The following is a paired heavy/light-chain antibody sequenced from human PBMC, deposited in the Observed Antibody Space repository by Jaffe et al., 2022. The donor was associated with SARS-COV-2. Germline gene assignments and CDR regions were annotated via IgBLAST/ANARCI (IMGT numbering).Heavy chain of an antibody. J-gene: IGHJ4*02. CDR1: GFAFSSYA. CDR3: AKDQAGHGGVIVIFDY. Sequence: EVQLLESGGGLVQPGGSLRLSCAASGFAFSSYAMSWVRQAPGKGLEWVSAVSSGGGSTYYADSVKGRFTISRDNSKNTLYLQMNSLRAEDTAVYYCAKDQAGHGGVIVIFDYWGQGTMVTVSS. CDR2: VSSGGGST. D-gene: IGHD3-16*02. V-gene: IGHV3-23*01.
Light chain of an antibody. CDR2: AAS. CDR3: QQSYSTPFT. J-gene: IGKJ4*01. Sequence: DIQMTQSPSSLSASVGDRVTITCRASQRISSYLNWYQQKPGKAPKLLIYAASNLQSGVPSSFSGSGSGTDFTLTISSLQPEDFATYYCQQSYSTPFTFGGGTKVEIK. V-gene: IGKV1-39*01. CDR1: QRISSY.